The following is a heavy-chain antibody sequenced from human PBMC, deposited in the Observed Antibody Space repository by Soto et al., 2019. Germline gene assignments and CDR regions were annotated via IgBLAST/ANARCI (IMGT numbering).Heavy chain of an antibody. J-gene: IGHJ2*01. V-gene: IGHV3-30-3*01. CDR3: ARDLGDGDYGGYFDL. CDR1: GFTFSSYA. D-gene: IGHD4-17*01. Sequence: QVQLVESGGGVVQPGRSLRLSCAASGFTFSSYAMHWVRQAPGKGLEWVAVISYDGSNRYYADSVKGRFTISRDNSKNTLYLQMNSLRAEGTAVYYCARDLGDGDYGGYFDLWGRGTLVTVSS. CDR2: ISYDGSNR.